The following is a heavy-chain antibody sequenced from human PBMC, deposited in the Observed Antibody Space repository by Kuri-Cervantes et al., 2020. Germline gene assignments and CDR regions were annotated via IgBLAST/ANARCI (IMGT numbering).Heavy chain of an antibody. CDR1: GGSFSGYY. D-gene: IGHD4-17*01. V-gene: IGHV4-34*01. CDR3: ARVNGDYVLNY. Sequence: SQTLSLTCAVYGGSFSGYYWSWIRQPPGEGLEWIGEINHSGSTNYNPSLKSRVTISVDTSKNQFSLKLSSVTAADTAVYYCARVNGDYVLNYWGRGTLVTVSS. J-gene: IGHJ4*02. CDR2: INHSGST.